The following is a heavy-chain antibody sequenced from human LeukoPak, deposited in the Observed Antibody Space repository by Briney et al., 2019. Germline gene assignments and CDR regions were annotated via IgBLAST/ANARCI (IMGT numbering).Heavy chain of an antibody. CDR1: GFIFSNYA. CDR2: ISSDGSKI. V-gene: IGHV3-30*04. D-gene: IGHD5-12*01. J-gene: IGHJ6*03. CDR3: ARGSRTIVTTKFARGHYMDV. Sequence: PGGSLRLSCAASGFIFSNYAMHWVRQAPGKGLEWVALISSDGSKIYYADSVKGRFTISRDNSKNTLYLQMNSLRAEDTAVYYSARGSRTIVTTKFARGHYMDVWGKGTTVTVSS.